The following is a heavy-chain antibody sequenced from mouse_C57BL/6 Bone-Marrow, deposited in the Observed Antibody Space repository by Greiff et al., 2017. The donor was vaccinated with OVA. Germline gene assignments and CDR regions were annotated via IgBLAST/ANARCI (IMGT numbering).Heavy chain of an antibody. V-gene: IGHV1-15*01. CDR3: TRREGAMDY. CDR1: GYTFTDYE. Sequence: LVESGAELVRPGASVTLSCKASGYTFTDYEMHWVKQTPVHGLEWIGAIDPETGGTAYNQKFKGKAILTADKSSSTAYMELRSLTSEDSAVYYCTRREGAMDYWGQGTSVTVSS. J-gene: IGHJ4*01. CDR2: IDPETGGT.